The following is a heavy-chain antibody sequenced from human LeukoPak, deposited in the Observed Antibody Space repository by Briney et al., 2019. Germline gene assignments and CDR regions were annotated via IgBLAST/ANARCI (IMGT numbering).Heavy chain of an antibody. Sequence: GGSLRLSCAASGFTFDDYAMHWVRQAPGKGLEWVSGISWNSGSIGYADSVKGRFTISRDNAKNSLYLQMNSLRAEDTALYYCAKDMSPILTGSDNAFDIWGQGTMVTVSS. CDR3: AKDMSPILTGSDNAFDI. J-gene: IGHJ3*02. CDR1: GFTFDDYA. CDR2: ISWNSGSI. V-gene: IGHV3-9*01. D-gene: IGHD3-9*01.